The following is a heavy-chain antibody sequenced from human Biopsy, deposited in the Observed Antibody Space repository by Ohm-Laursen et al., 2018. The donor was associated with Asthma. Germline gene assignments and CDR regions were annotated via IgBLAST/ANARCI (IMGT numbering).Heavy chain of an antibody. V-gene: IGHV3-7*01. D-gene: IGHD3-3*02. Sequence: GSLRLSCTASGFTFGDYWMSWVRQVPGKGLEWVANIKHDGSEKNHVDSLKGRFTISRDNAKNSLYLQMNSLRAEDTAVYYCARTFHFWSPYHAEHFQLWARAPWSPSPQ. J-gene: IGHJ1*01. CDR2: IKHDGSEK. CDR1: GFTFGDYW. CDR3: ARTFHFWSPYHAEHFQL.